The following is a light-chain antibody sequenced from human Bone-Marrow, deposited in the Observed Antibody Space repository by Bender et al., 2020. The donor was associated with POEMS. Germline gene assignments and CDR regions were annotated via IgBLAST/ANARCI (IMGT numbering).Light chain of an antibody. Sequence: QSSLTQPASVSGSPGQSITISCTRTSINVGNYKLVSWYQHHPGKAPKLIIYEDTKRPSGVSNRFSGSKSGSTASLTISGLQIEDEADYYCAAWEDSLNGWVFGGGTKLTVL. V-gene: IGLV2-23*01. CDR3: AAWEDSLNGWV. J-gene: IGLJ3*02. CDR2: EDT. CDR1: SINVGNYKL.